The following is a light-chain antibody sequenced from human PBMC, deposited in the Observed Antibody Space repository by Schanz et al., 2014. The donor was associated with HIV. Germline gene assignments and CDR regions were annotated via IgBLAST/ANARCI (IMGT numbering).Light chain of an antibody. Sequence: EIVLTQSPATLSLSPGEGVTLSCRASQSVGSNLAWYQQKPGQTPSLLIYGASTRATGIPARFGGSGSGTEFVLTISSLQSEDFAVYYCQQYVNWPRTFGQGTKVQI. CDR2: GAS. J-gene: IGKJ1*01. V-gene: IGKV3-15*01. CDR1: QSVGSN. CDR3: QQYVNWPRT.